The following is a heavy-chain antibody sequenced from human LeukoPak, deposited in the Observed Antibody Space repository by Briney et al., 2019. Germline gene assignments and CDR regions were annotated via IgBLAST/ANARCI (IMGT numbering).Heavy chain of an antibody. Sequence: GGSLRLSCAASGFTFIMYSMNWVRQAPGKGLEWVSSISSSSSYIHYADSVKGRFTISRDNSKNTLYLQMNSLRAEDTAVYYCARDFEYSSSGGGAFDIWGQGTMVTVSS. CDR1: GFTFIMYS. J-gene: IGHJ3*02. CDR2: ISSSSSYI. CDR3: ARDFEYSSSGGGAFDI. V-gene: IGHV3-21*01. D-gene: IGHD6-6*01.